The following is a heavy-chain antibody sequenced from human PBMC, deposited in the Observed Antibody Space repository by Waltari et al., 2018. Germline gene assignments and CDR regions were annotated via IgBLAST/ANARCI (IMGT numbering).Heavy chain of an antibody. J-gene: IGHJ4*02. CDR3: ARAGSSSSSDY. CDR1: GGSFSGYY. D-gene: IGHD6-6*01. Sequence: QVQLQQWGAGLLKPSETLSLTCAVYGGSFSGYYWSSIRQPPGKGLEWIGEINHSGSTNYNPSLKSRVTISVDTSKNQFSLKLSSVTAADTAVYYCARAGSSSSSDYWGQGTLVTVSS. CDR2: INHSGST. V-gene: IGHV4-34*01.